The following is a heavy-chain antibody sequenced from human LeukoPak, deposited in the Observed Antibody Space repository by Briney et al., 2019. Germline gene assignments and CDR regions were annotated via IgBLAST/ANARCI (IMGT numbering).Heavy chain of an antibody. CDR2: ISSSSSYI. J-gene: IGHJ4*02. CDR1: GFTFSSYS. V-gene: IGHV3-21*01. CDR3: ARDLLSYDFDY. D-gene: IGHD4-17*01. Sequence: GGSLRLSGAASGFTFSSYSMNWVRQAPGKGLEWVSSISSSSSYIYYADSVKGRFTIPRDNAKNSLYLQMNSLRAEDTAVYYCARDLLSYDFDYWGQGTLVTVSS.